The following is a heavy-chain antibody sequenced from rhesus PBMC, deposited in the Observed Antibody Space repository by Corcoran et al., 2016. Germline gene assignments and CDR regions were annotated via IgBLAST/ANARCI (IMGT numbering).Heavy chain of an antibody. V-gene: IGHV4-122*02. CDR3: AGGVVSALDY. J-gene: IGHJ4*01. CDR1: GVPIRISYSS. D-gene: IGHD2-39*02. Sequence: QVQLQESGPGLVKPSETLSLTCAVSGVPIRISYSSCSWIRQAPGKGLEWIGYISYSGSTSYNPSLKSRVTISRDTSKNQFSLKLSSVTAADTAVYYCAGGVVSALDYWGQGVLVTVSS. CDR2: ISYSGST.